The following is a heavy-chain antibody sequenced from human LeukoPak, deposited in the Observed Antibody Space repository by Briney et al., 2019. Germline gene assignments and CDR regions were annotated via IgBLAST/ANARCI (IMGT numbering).Heavy chain of an antibody. CDR1: GGSISGYY. Sequence: SETLSLTCTVSGGSISGYYWSWIRQPPGKGLEWIGYIYYSGGTNYNPSLKSRVTISVDTSRNQFSLKLSSVTAADTAVYYCARDGAQWVVPLRGQGTLVTVSS. V-gene: IGHV4-59*01. D-gene: IGHD6-19*01. CDR2: IYYSGGT. J-gene: IGHJ4*02. CDR3: ARDGAQWVVPL.